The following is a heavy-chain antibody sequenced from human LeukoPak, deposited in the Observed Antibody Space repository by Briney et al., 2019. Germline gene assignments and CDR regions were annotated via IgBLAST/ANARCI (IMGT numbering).Heavy chain of an antibody. Sequence: PGGSLRLSCAASGFTFSSYGMHWVRQAPGKGLEWVAVVWYDGSNKYYADSVKGRFTISRDNSKNTLYLQMNSLRAEDTAVYYCARDWVDTAMVTVGAFDIWGQGTMVTVSS. D-gene: IGHD5-18*01. CDR2: VWYDGSNK. J-gene: IGHJ3*02. CDR3: ARDWVDTAMVTVGAFDI. CDR1: GFTFSSYG. V-gene: IGHV3-33*01.